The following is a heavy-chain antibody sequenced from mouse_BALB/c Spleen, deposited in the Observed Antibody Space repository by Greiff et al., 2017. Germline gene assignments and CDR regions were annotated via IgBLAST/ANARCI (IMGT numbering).Heavy chain of an antibody. CDR2: ISYDGSN. J-gene: IGHJ3*01. Sequence: DVKLQESGPGLVKPSQSLSLTCSVTGYSITSGFYWNWIRQFPGNKLEWMGYISYDGSNNYNPSLKNRISITRDTSKNQFFLKLNSVTTEDTATYYCARDIRYDWAYWGQGTLVTVSA. V-gene: IGHV3-6*02. D-gene: IGHD2-14*01. CDR3: ARDIRYDWAY. CDR1: GYSITSGFY.